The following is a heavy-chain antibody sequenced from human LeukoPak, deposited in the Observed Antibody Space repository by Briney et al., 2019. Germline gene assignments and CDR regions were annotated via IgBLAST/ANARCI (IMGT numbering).Heavy chain of an antibody. CDR3: ARDLYDSSGLDACDI. CDR1: GFTFSSYT. V-gene: IGHV3-64*01. Sequence: GGPLRLSCVASGFTFSSYTMHWVRQAPGKGLEYVSAISSNGGSTYYANSVKGRFTISRDNSKNTLYLQMGSLRAEDMAVYYCARDLYDSSGLDACDIWGQGTMVTVSS. CDR2: ISSNGGST. J-gene: IGHJ3*02. D-gene: IGHD3-22*01.